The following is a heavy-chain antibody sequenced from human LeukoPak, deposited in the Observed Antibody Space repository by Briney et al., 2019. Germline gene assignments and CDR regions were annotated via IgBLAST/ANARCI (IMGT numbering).Heavy chain of an antibody. Sequence: GGSLRLSCAVSGLTLSNYGMSWVRQAPGKGLEWVAGISDRGGRTNYADSVKGRFTISRDNPKNTLYLQMTSLRAEDTAVYFCAKRGVVIRVILVGFHKETYYFDSWGQGALVTVSS. D-gene: IGHD3-22*01. J-gene: IGHJ4*02. CDR3: AKRGVVIRVILVGFHKETYYFDS. V-gene: IGHV3-23*01. CDR1: GLTLSNYG. CDR2: ISDRGGRT.